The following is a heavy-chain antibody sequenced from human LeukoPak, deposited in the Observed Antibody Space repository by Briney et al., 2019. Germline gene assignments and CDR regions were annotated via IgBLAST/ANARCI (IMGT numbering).Heavy chain of an antibody. Sequence: GASVKVSCKASGYTFTSYYMHWVRQAPGQGLEWMGIINPSGGSTSYAQKFQGRVTMTRDTSTSTVYMELSSLRSEDTAVYYCARDTHLRVVRGVIIHPMGIEDYWGQGTLVTVSS. CDR1: GYTFTSYY. D-gene: IGHD3-10*01. CDR2: INPSGGST. CDR3: ARDTHLRVVRGVIIHPMGIEDY. V-gene: IGHV1-46*01. J-gene: IGHJ4*02.